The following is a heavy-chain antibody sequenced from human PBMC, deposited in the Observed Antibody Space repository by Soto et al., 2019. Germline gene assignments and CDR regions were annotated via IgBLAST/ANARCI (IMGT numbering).Heavy chain of an antibody. J-gene: IGHJ4*02. V-gene: IGHV4-39*07. Sequence: SETLSLTCTVSGGSISSSSYYWGWIRQPPGKGLEWIGSIYYSGSTYYNPSLKSRVTISVDTSKNQFSLKLSSVTAADTAVYYCARSRNYGSGSYYSFYFDYWGQGTLVTVSS. CDR3: ARSRNYGSGSYYSFYFDY. D-gene: IGHD3-10*01. CDR1: GGSISSSSYY. CDR2: IYYSGST.